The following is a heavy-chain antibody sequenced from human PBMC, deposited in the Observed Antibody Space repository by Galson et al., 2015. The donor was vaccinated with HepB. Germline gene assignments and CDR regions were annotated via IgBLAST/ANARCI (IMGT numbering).Heavy chain of an antibody. J-gene: IGHJ5*02. CDR2: ISYDGSNK. CDR3: AEDRGFNDYVWGSFLDDP. V-gene: IGHV3-30*18. Sequence: SLRLSCAASGFTFSSYGMHWVRQAPGKGLEWVAVISYDGSNKYHADSVKGRFTISRDNSKNTLYLQMSGLRTEDTAVYYCAEDRGFNDYVWGSFLDDPWGQGILVTVSS. D-gene: IGHD3-16*01. CDR1: GFTFSSYG.